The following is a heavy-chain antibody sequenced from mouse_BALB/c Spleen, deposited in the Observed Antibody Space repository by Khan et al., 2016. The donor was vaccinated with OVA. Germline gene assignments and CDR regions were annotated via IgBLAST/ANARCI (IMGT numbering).Heavy chain of an antibody. J-gene: IGHJ4*01. CDR1: GYTFTTYY. Sequence: QVRLQQSGPELVKPGASVRISRKASGYTFTTYYIHWVKQRPGQGLEWIGWIYPGSFNTNYNEKFKGKATLTADESSHTAYMQLSSLTSEDSAVYFCASDDYFLGDAMDYWGQGTSVTVSP. D-gene: IGHD2-3*01. CDR2: IYPGSFNT. V-gene: IGHV1S56*01. CDR3: ASDDYFLGDAMDY.